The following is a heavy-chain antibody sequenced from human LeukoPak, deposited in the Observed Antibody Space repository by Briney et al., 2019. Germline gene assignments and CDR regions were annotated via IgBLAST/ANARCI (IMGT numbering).Heavy chain of an antibody. Sequence: SQTLSLTCAISGDSVSSNSGTWNWIRQSPSRGLEWLGRTYYRSTWYNDYAVSVRGRITVNPDTSKNQFSLKLTSVTAADTAVYYCARDSTGGSYDFDYWGQGTLVTVSS. CDR1: GDSVSSNSGT. CDR2: TYYRSTWYN. D-gene: IGHD1-26*01. J-gene: IGHJ4*02. CDR3: ARDSTGGSYDFDY. V-gene: IGHV6-1*01.